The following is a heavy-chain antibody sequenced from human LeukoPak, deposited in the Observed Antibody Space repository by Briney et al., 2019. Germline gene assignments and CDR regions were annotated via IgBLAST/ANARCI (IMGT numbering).Heavy chain of an antibody. D-gene: IGHD1-26*01. CDR1: GFTFSSYA. Sequence: GGSLRLSCAASGFTFSSYAMSWVRQAPGRGLEWVSGISGGGGNTDCADSVKGRFSTSRDNSKNTLYLQMNSLRAEDTAVYYCAKAVGAYDAFDIWGQGTMVTVSS. CDR2: ISGGGGNT. V-gene: IGHV3-23*01. CDR3: AKAVGAYDAFDI. J-gene: IGHJ3*02.